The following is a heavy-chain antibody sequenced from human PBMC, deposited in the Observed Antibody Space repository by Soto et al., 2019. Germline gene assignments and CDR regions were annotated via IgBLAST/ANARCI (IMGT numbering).Heavy chain of an antibody. J-gene: IGHJ5*02. D-gene: IGHD3-22*01. CDR3: ARQPYDSTGYYYGA. CDR2: MYSGGNT. V-gene: IGHV4-39*01. Sequence: QLQLQESGPGLVKPSETLSLTCTVSGGSFSSSTYYWGWIRQPPGKGLEWIGSMYSGGNTYYNPSLKIRVTVSVDTSKNHFSLKLTSETAADTSMYYCARQPYDSTGYYYGAWGQGTLVTVSS. CDR1: GGSFSSSTYY.